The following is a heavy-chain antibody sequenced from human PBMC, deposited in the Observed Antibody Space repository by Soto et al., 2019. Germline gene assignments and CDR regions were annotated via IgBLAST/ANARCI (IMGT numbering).Heavy chain of an antibody. CDR1: GGSISSYD. Sequence: PSDTLSLTCTVSGGSISSYDWSWIRQPPGKGLEWIGYIYYSGSTNYNPSLKSRVTISVDTSKNQFSLKLSSVTAADTAVYYCARERWDCGGDCYMFDPWGQGTLVTVSS. CDR2: IYYSGST. D-gene: IGHD2-21*02. V-gene: IGHV4-59*01. CDR3: ARERWDCGGDCYMFDP. J-gene: IGHJ5*02.